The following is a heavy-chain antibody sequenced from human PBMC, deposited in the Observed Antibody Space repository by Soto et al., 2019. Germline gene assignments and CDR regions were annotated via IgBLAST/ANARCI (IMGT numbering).Heavy chain of an antibody. V-gene: IGHV3-7*01. J-gene: IGHJ4*02. Sequence: EVQLVESGGGLFQPGGSLRLSCAASGFTFSSYWMSWVRQGPGKGLEWVANIKQDGSEKYDVDSVKGRFTISRDNAKNSLYLKMNILTAEDTALYYCERDYDFWIGLSHIFVYWVQGNLVTVSS. D-gene: IGHD3-3*01. CDR3: ERDYDFWIGLSHIFVY. CDR2: IKQDGSEK. CDR1: GFTFSSYW.